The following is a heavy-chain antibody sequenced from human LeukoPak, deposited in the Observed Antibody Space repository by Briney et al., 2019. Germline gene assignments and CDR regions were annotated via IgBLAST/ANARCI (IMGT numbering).Heavy chain of an antibody. V-gene: IGHV3-30*03. CDR1: GFTFSSYG. Sequence: AGSLRLSCAASGFTFSSYGMHWVRQAPGKGLEWVAVISYDGSNKYYADSVKGRFTISTYNSKNTLYLQMNSPRAEDTAVYYCGPSWGVLSSGQGTLVTVSS. J-gene: IGHJ5*02. CDR3: GPSWGVLS. CDR2: ISYDGSNK. D-gene: IGHD3-10*01.